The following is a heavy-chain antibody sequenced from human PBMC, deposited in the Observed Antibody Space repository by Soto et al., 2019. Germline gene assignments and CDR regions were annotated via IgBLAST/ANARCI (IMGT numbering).Heavy chain of an antibody. CDR2: SRNRVNSHTT. V-gene: IGHV3-72*01. CDR3: TRGLLGGAPSYTFHGMDV. D-gene: IGHD1-26*01. J-gene: IGHJ6*01. Sequence: EVQLVESGGGLVQPGGSLRLSCAASGFTFSDHYMDWVRQAPGQGLEWVARSRNRVNSHTTEYAASVKGRFTISRDESKSSLYLKKNSLQMEDSAVYYCTRGLLGGAPSYTFHGMDVWGQGTKVTVSS. CDR1: GFTFSDHY.